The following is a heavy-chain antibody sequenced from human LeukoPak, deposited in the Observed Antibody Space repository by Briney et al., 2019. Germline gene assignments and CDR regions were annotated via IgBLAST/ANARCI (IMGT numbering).Heavy chain of an antibody. Sequence: GGSPRLSCAASGFTVSRNYMSWVRQAPGKGLEWVSVIYSGSSTYYADSVKGRFIISRDNLKNTLFLQMNSLRVEDTAIYYCAKQRGIYIYRPFEDWGQGTLVTVSS. CDR3: AKQRGIYIYRPFED. CDR2: IYSGSST. D-gene: IGHD2/OR15-2a*01. J-gene: IGHJ4*02. CDR1: GFTVSRNY. V-gene: IGHV3-53*01.